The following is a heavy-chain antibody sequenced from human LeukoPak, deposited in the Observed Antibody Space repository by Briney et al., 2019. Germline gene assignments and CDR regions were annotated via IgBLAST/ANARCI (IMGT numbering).Heavy chain of an antibody. V-gene: IGHV4-59*11. CDR1: GGSITGHY. CDR3: ARLHALGAEEFDP. Sequence: SSETLSLTCTVSGGSITGHYWSWIRQPPGKGLEWIGYIHHTGSTNYNPSLNSRITMSVDTPNNQFSLRLTSVTATDTAVYYCARLHALGAEEFDPWGQGALVTVSS. CDR2: IHHTGST. J-gene: IGHJ5*02. D-gene: IGHD3-16*01.